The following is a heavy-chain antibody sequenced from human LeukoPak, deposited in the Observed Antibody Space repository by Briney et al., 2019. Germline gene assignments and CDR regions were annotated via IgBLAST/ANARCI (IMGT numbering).Heavy chain of an antibody. CDR1: GFTFSGSA. CDR3: ARARSSYGYGDAFDI. D-gene: IGHD5-18*01. Sequence: GGSLRLSCAASGFTFSGSALHWVRQASGKGLEWIGRIRSKTNNYATTYAASVTGRFTISRDNSKNTLYLQMNSLRAEDTAVYYCARARSSYGYGDAFDIWGQGTMVTVSS. V-gene: IGHV3-73*01. CDR2: IRSKTNNYAT. J-gene: IGHJ3*02.